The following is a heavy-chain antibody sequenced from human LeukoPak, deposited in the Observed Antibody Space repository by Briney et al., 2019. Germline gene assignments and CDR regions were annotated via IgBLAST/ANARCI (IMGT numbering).Heavy chain of an antibody. CDR2: ISSSSSYI. CDR3: ASGGISCSGGSCYSYYFDY. CDR1: GFTFSSYS. Sequence: PGGSLRLSYAASGFTFSSYSMNWVRQAPGKGLEWVSSISSSSSYIYYADSVKGRFTISRDNAKNSLYLQMNSLRAEDTAVYYCASGGISCSGGSCYSYYFDYWGQGTLVTVSS. J-gene: IGHJ4*02. D-gene: IGHD2-15*01. V-gene: IGHV3-21*01.